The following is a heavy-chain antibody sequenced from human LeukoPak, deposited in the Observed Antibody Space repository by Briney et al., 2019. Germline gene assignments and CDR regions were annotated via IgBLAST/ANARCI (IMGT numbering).Heavy chain of an antibody. V-gene: IGHV3-33*01. D-gene: IGHD6-13*01. CDR2: IWDDGNNK. J-gene: IGHJ6*02. CDR1: GFTLRSYG. CDR3: AREGIAYRHYYDMDV. Sequence: GGSLRLSCAASGFTLRSYGMHWVRQAPGKGLEWVAVIWDDGNNKNYADSVKGRFTISRDNSKNTLYLQMNSLRAEDTAVYYCAREGIAYRHYYDMDVWGQGATVTVSS.